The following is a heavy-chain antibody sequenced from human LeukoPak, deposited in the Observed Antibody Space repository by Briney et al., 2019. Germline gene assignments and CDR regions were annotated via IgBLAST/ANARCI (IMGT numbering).Heavy chain of an antibody. Sequence: SETLSLTCTVSGGSISSYYWGWIRQPPGKGLEWIGYIFHSGSTNSNPSLKSRVTISVDTSKNQFSLKLSSVTAADTAVYYCAREEGIAAAGALEYWGQGILVTVSS. CDR2: IFHSGST. CDR1: GGSISSYY. J-gene: IGHJ4*02. CDR3: AREEGIAAAGALEY. D-gene: IGHD6-13*01. V-gene: IGHV4-59*01.